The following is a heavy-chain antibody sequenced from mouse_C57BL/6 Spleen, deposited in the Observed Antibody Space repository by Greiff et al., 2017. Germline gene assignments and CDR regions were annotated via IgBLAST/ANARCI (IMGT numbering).Heavy chain of an antibody. CDR1: GYTFTDYN. Sequence: EVQLQQSGPELVKPGASVKMSCKASGYTFTDYNMHWVKQSHGKSLEWIGYINPNNGGTSYNQKFKGKATLTVNKSSSTAYMELRSLTSEDSAVYYCARGWLTGTGRNAMDYWGQGTSVTVSS. V-gene: IGHV1-22*01. CDR2: INPNNGGT. D-gene: IGHD4-1*01. J-gene: IGHJ4*01. CDR3: ARGWLTGTGRNAMDY.